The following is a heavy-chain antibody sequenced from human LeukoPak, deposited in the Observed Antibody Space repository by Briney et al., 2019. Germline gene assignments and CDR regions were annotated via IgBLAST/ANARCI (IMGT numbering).Heavy chain of an antibody. J-gene: IGHJ4*02. CDR2: IYYSGST. D-gene: IGHD5-24*01. CDR3: ARGGRWLQFY. V-gene: IGHV4-59*02. CDR1: GGSVSGYY. Sequence: SETLSLTCVVSGGSVSGYYWGWIRQPPGKGLEWIGYIYYSGSTNCNPSLKSRVTISVDTSKNQFSLKLSSVTAADTAVYYCARGGRWLQFYWGQGTLVTVSS.